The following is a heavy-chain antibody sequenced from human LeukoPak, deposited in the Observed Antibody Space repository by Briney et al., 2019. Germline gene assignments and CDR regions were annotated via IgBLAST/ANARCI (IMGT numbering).Heavy chain of an antibody. D-gene: IGHD6-13*01. CDR3: ARDLYSSSPTTPKIEPVDY. J-gene: IGHJ4*02. CDR2: IYHSGST. Sequence: AETLSLTCTVSGYSIGSGYYWGWIRQPPGKGLEWIGSIYHSGSTYYNPSLKSRVTISVDTSKNQFSLKLSSVTAADTAVYYCARDLYSSSPTTPKIEPVDYWGQGTLVTVSS. V-gene: IGHV4-38-2*02. CDR1: GYSIGSGYY.